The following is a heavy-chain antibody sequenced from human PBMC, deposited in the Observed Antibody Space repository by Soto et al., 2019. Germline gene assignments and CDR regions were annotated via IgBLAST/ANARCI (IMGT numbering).Heavy chain of an antibody. Sequence: QVQLQESGPRLVQPSQTLSLTCTVSGGSISSAGYYWSWIRQHPGKGLEWIGYIYSSGVTYYEPSLKSRVTMSVDMSKHQFSLRLSSVTAADTAVYYCATKPNGLYYFDYWGQGALVTVSS. CDR3: ATKPNGLYYFDY. CDR2: IYSSGVT. J-gene: IGHJ4*02. CDR1: GGSISSAGYY. D-gene: IGHD2-8*01. V-gene: IGHV4-31*03.